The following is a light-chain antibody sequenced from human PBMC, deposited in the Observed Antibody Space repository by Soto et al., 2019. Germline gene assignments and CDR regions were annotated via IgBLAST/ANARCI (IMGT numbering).Light chain of an antibody. CDR2: AAS. CDR1: QSVRIY. V-gene: IGKV1-39*01. J-gene: IGKJ2*01. Sequence: DIQMTQSPSSLSASVGDKVTITCRASQSVRIYLNWYQHKPGMAPKLLIYAASSLQSGVPSRFSGSGSGTDFTLTISSLQPEDVATYYCQQSSTTPRTFGQGTKLEIK. CDR3: QQSSTTPRT.